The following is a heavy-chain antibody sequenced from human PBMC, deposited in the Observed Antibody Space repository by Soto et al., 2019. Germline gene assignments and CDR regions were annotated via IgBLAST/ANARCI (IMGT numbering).Heavy chain of an antibody. CDR1: GGSISSTHYY. CDR3: ARALFRVAVAGRSYTR. D-gene: IGHD6-19*01. J-gene: IGHJ4*02. Sequence: SETLSLTCTVSGGSISSTHYYWGWIRQPPGKGLEWIGSLYYSGSTYYYNPSLKSRVTISVDTSKNQFSLKLSSVTAADTAVYYCARALFRVAVAGRSYTRWGQGTLVTVSS. CDR2: LYYSGST. V-gene: IGHV4-39*01.